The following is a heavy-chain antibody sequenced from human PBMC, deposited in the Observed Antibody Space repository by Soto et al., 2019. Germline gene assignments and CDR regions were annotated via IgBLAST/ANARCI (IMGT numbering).Heavy chain of an antibody. CDR3: AIRRYAFWSALSDYYYGMDV. J-gene: IGHJ6*02. CDR2: IYPGDSDT. Sequence: PGESLKISCKGSGYSFTSYWIGWVRQMPGKGLEWMGIIYPGDSDTRYSPSFQGQVTTSADKSISTAYLQWSSLKASDTAMYYCAIRRYAFWSALSDYYYGMDVWGQGTTVTVS. V-gene: IGHV5-51*01. D-gene: IGHD3-3*01. CDR1: GYSFTSYW.